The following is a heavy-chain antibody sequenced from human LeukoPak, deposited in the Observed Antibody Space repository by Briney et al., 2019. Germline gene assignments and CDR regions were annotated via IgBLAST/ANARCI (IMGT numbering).Heavy chain of an antibody. J-gene: IGHJ4*02. CDR1: GGSISSGDYY. V-gene: IGHV4-31*03. Sequence: SQTLSLTCTVSGGSISSGDYYWSWIRQPPGKGLEWIGYIYYSGSTYYNPSLKSRVTISVDTSKNQFSLKLSSVTAADTAVYYRARALVGATTHDYWGQGTLVTVSS. CDR2: IYYSGST. CDR3: ARALVGATTHDY. D-gene: IGHD1-26*01.